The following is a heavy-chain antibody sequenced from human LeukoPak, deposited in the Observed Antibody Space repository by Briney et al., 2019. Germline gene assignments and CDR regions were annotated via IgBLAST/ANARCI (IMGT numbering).Heavy chain of an antibody. CDR1: GFTFSSYD. V-gene: IGHV3-13*04. CDR3: ARGAYDSSGYYGMAFDY. Sequence: GGSLRLSCAASGFTFSSYDMHWVRQATGKGLEWVSTIGTVGDTYYPGSVKGRFTISRENAKNSLYLQMNSLRAGDTAVYYCARGAYDSSGYYGMAFDYWGQGNMVTVSS. D-gene: IGHD3-22*01. CDR2: IGTVGDT. J-gene: IGHJ4*02.